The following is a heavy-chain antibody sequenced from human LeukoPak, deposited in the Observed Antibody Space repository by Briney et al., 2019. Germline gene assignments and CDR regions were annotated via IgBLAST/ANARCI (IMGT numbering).Heavy chain of an antibody. V-gene: IGHV1-69*01. Sequence: ASVKVSCKASGGTFSSYVINWVRQAPGQGLEWMGGIVPLFGTTNYAQKFQGRVTFSADESASTAYMEVSSLRSETTAIYYCAREVRDFWSGPSHHYMDVWGKGTMVTVSS. CDR2: IVPLFGTT. D-gene: IGHD3-3*01. J-gene: IGHJ6*03. CDR1: GGTFSSYV. CDR3: AREVRDFWSGPSHHYMDV.